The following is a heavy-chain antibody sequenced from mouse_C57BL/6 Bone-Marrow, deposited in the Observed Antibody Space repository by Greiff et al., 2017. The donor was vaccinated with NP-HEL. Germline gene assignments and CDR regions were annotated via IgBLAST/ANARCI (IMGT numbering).Heavy chain of an antibody. CDR3: ARPSSQYYFDY. D-gene: IGHD1-1*01. CDR2: INPGSGGT. J-gene: IGHJ2*01. CDR1: GYAFTNYL. V-gene: IGHV1-54*01. Sequence: VKLQQSGAELVRPGTSVKVSCKASGYAFTNYLIEWVKQRPGQGLEWIGVINPGSGGTNYNEKFKGKATLTADKSSSTAYMQLSSLTSEDSAVYFCARPSSQYYFDYWGQGTTLTVSS.